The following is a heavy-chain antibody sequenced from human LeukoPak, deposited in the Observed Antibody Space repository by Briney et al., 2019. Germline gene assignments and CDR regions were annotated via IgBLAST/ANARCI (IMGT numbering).Heavy chain of an antibody. J-gene: IGHJ4*02. CDR3: TAGRGDSSGYYYDY. D-gene: IGHD3-22*01. V-gene: IGHV3-15*01. CDR1: GFTFSNAW. Sequence: PGGSLRLSCAASGFTFSNAWMSWVRQAPGKGLEWVGRIKSKTDGGTTDYAAPVKGRFTISRDDSKNTLYLQVNSLKTEDTAVYYCTAGRGDSSGYYYDYWGQGTLVTVSS. CDR2: IKSKTDGGTT.